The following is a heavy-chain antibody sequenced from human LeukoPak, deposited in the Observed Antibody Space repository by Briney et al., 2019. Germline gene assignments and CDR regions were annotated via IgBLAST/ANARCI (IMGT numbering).Heavy chain of an antibody. CDR2: ISRSSNYK. CDR1: GFTFSSYG. J-gene: IGHJ4*02. Sequence: PGGSLRLSCAASGFTFSSYGMNWVRQAPGKGLEWVSSISRSSNYKYYADSVKGRFTISRDNAKNSLYLQMNSLRAEDTALYYCASSRYDSSGYYGIIGYWGQGTLVTVSS. V-gene: IGHV3-21*01. CDR3: ASSRYDSSGYYGIIGY. D-gene: IGHD3-22*01.